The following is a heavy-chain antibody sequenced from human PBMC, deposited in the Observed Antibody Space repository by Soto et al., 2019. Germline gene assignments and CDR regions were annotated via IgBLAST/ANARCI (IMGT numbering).Heavy chain of an antibody. J-gene: IGHJ4*02. D-gene: IGHD5-12*01. V-gene: IGHV3-30*18. Sequence: GGSLRLSCAASGFTFSSYGMHWVRQAPGKGLEWVAVISYDGSNKYYADSVKGRFTISRDNSKNTLYLQMNSLRAEDTAVYYCAKEIRRDGYNFDYWGQGTLVTVSS. CDR1: GFTFSSYG. CDR3: AKEIRRDGYNFDY. CDR2: ISYDGSNK.